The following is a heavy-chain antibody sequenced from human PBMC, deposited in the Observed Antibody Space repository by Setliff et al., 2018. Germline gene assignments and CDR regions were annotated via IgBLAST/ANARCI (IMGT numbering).Heavy chain of an antibody. D-gene: IGHD6-19*01. CDR2: IIPILGTT. J-gene: IGHJ4*01. CDR1: GGFSTHA. CDR3: ASALIRRVAVAGKSQFDY. V-gene: IGHV1-69*05. Sequence: SVKVSCKASGGFSTHAISWVRQVPGQGLEWMGGIIPILGTTDYAQNFQGRVTITTDEPTSSAYLEMSNLRSEDTAVYYRASALIRRVAVAGKSQFDYWGQGTLVTVSS.